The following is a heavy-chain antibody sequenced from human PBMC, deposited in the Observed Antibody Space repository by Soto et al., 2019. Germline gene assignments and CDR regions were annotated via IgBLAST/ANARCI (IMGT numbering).Heavy chain of an antibody. V-gene: IGHV5-51*01. Sequence: PGESLKISCEGSGYSFTSSWCSWVRQMPGKGLEWMGSINPSDSDTSYSPSFKGQVTISADKSISTAYLQWSSLKASDTAMYYCARHVAATGEDYWGQGTLVTVSS. CDR1: GYSFTSSW. D-gene: IGHD6-19*01. J-gene: IGHJ4*02. CDR2: INPSDSDT. CDR3: ARHVAATGEDY.